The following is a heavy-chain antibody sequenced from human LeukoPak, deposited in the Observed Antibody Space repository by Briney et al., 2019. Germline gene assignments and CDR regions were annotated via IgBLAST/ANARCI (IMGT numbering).Heavy chain of an antibody. J-gene: IGHJ4*02. D-gene: IGHD3-22*01. CDR2: IRSKAYGGTT. V-gene: IGHV3-49*03. CDR1: GFTFGDYA. CDR3: TRDRDYYDSSGYYSRDY. Sequence: GGSLRLSCTASGFTFGDYAMSWFRQAPGKGLEWVGFIRSKAYGGTTEYAASVKGRFTISRDDSKSIAYLQMNSLKTEDTAVYYCTRDRDYYDSSGYYSRDYWGQGTLVTVSS.